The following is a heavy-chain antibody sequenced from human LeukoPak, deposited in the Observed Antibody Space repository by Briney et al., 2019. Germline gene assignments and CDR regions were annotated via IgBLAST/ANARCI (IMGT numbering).Heavy chain of an antibody. J-gene: IGHJ4*02. V-gene: IGHV1-2*02. CDR2: IKANSGGT. CDR3: ARGYGYYAY. D-gene: IGHD4-17*01. CDR1: GYTFTAYY. Sequence: GASVKVSCKASGYTFTAYYVHWVRQAPGQGLEWMGLIKANSGGTIYAQKFQGRVTMTRDTSTSTVYMELSSLRSEDTAVYYCARGYGYYAYWGQGTLVTVSS.